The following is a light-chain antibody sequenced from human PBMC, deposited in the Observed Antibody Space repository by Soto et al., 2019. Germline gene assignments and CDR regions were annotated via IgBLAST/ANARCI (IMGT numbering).Light chain of an antibody. Sequence: QSALTQPASVSGSPGQSITISCTGTSSDVGSYNLVSWYQQHPGKAPKLMIYEVSKQPSGVSNRFAGSKSGNAASLTISGLQAEDEADYYCCSYAGGSTWVFGGGTKVTVL. J-gene: IGLJ3*02. V-gene: IGLV2-23*02. CDR1: SSDVGSYNL. CDR3: CSYAGGSTWV. CDR2: EVS.